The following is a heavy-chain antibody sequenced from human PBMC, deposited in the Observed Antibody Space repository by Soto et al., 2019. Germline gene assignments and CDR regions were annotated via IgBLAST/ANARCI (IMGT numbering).Heavy chain of an antibody. CDR1: GFTFSNYF. J-gene: IGHJ5*02. V-gene: IGHV3-74*01. Sequence: GGTLRLSCAASGFTFSNYFMHWVRQVPGEGLVWVSRMSGDGKTISYADSVKGRFTISRDNAKNTLYLQMNSLRVEDTAVYYCASTSVPGIAGFDPCRQRTLLTASS. D-gene: IGHD1-1*01. CDR3: ASTSVPGIAGFDP. CDR2: MSGDGKTI.